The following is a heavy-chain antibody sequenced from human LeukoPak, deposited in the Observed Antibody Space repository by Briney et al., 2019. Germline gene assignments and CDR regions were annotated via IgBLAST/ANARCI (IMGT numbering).Heavy chain of an antibody. CDR3: ARLSIYDAFDI. V-gene: IGHV1-46*01. Sequence: ASVKVSCKASGGTFSSYAISWVRQAPGQGLEWMGIINPSGGSTSYAQKFQGRVTMTRDTSTSTVYMELSSLRSEDTAVYYCARLSIYDAFDIWGQGTMVTVSS. CDR2: INPSGGST. D-gene: IGHD2-21*01. J-gene: IGHJ3*02. CDR1: GGTFSSYA.